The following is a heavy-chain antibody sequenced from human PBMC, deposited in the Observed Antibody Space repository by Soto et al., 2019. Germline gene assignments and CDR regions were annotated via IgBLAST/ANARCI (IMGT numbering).Heavy chain of an antibody. CDR1: GYTFTSYG. V-gene: IGHV1-18*01. Sequence: GASVKVSCKASGYTFTSYGISWVRQAPGQGLEWMGWISAYNGNTNYAQKLQGRVTMTTDTSTSTAYMELRSLRSDDTAVYYCARPPHYGDYGDNAFDIWGQGTMVTV. D-gene: IGHD4-17*01. CDR2: ISAYNGNT. CDR3: ARPPHYGDYGDNAFDI. J-gene: IGHJ3*02.